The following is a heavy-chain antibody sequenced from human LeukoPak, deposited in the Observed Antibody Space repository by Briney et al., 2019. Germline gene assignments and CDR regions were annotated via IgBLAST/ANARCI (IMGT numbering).Heavy chain of an antibody. D-gene: IGHD6-13*01. CDR2: ISSSSSTI. Sequence: GGSLRLSCAASGFTFSSYNMNWVRQAPGKGLEWVSYISSSSSTIYYADSVKGRFTISRDNAKNSLYLQMNSLRAEDTAVYYCARASISAAGPEDYWGQGTLVTVSS. CDR1: GFTFSSYN. V-gene: IGHV3-48*04. CDR3: ARASISAAGPEDY. J-gene: IGHJ4*02.